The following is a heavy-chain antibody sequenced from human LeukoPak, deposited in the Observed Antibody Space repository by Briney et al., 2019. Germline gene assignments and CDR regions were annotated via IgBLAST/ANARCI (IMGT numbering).Heavy chain of an antibody. J-gene: IGHJ5*02. CDR2: INPKSGDT. V-gene: IGHV1-2*02. CDR3: ASGHRGDSGYNWFDA. CDR1: GYIFSIYA. D-gene: IGHD2-21*02. Sequence: ASVKVSCKASGYIFSIYAIIWVRQAPGQGLEWMGWINPKSGDTKYAQKFQGRVTMTRDTSISTAYLELSSLRSDDTAVYYCASGHRGDSGYNWFDAWGQGTLVTVSS.